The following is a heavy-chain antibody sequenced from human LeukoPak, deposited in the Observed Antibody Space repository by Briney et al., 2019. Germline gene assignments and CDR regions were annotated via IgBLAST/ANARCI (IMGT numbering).Heavy chain of an antibody. CDR2: IYYSGIN. CDR1: GGSISNIGYY. D-gene: IGHD2-2*01. CDR3: ARDPGYCRSTTCYGGAFDI. Sequence: PSETLSLTCSVSGGSISNIGYYWSWIRQHPGKGLEWIGYIYYSGINHYNPSLKSRVTISVDTSKNQFSLKLSSVTAADTAVYYCARDPGYCRSTTCYGGAFDIWGQGTMVTVSS. V-gene: IGHV4-31*03. J-gene: IGHJ3*02.